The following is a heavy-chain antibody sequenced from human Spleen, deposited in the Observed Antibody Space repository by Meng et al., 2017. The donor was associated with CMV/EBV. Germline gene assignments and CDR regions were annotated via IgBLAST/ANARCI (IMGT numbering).Heavy chain of an antibody. CDR3: ARDEGRGRYYHSGELDY. CDR2: IRYDGTDK. D-gene: IGHD3-10*01. CDR1: GFTLNTYN. J-gene: IGHJ4*02. Sequence: GESLKISCAASGFTLNTYNIYWVRQAPGKGLEWVAFIRYDGTDKLYADSVKGRFTVSRDNTRNLLFLQMSNLRAEDTAVYYCARDEGRGRYYHSGELDYWGQGTLVTVSS. V-gene: IGHV3-30*02.